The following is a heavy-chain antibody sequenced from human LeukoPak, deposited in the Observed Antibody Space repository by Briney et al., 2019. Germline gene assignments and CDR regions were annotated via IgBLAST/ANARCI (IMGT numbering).Heavy chain of an antibody. J-gene: IGHJ4*02. CDR3: ARELMQGSGWGDIDY. CDR1: GFTFSSYA. CDR2: ISGSGGST. D-gene: IGHD6-19*01. Sequence: GGSLRLSCAASGFTFSSYAMSWVRQAPGKGLEWVSAISGSGGSTYYADSVKGRFTISRDNSKNSLYLQMNSLRAEDTAVYYCARELMQGSGWGDIDYWGQGTLVTVSS. V-gene: IGHV3-23*01.